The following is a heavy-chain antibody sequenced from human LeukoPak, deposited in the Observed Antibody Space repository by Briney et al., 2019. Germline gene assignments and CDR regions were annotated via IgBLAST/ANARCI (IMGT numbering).Heavy chain of an antibody. V-gene: IGHV3-20*04. D-gene: IGHD5-18*01. CDR3: ARGGGDVDTAIPPYFDY. J-gene: IGHJ4*02. CDR1: GFTFDDYG. CDR2: INWNGGST. Sequence: GGSLRLSCAASGFTFDDYGMSWVRQAPGKGLEWVSGINWNGGSTGYADSVKGQFTISRDNAKNSLYLQMNSLRAEDTALYYCARGGGDVDTAIPPYFDYWGQGTLVTVSS.